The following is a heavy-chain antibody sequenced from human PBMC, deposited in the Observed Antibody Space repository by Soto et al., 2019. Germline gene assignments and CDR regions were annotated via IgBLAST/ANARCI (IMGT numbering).Heavy chain of an antibody. D-gene: IGHD3-22*01. Sequence: GGSLRLSCAASGFTFGTSAMSWVRQAPGKGLEWVSTISGSGGSTYYADSVKGRFTISRDNSKNTLYLQMNSLRAEDTAVYYCARGGDERITMIVREALNYWGQGTLVTVSS. CDR1: GFTFGTSA. V-gene: IGHV3-23*01. CDR2: ISGSGGST. J-gene: IGHJ4*02. CDR3: ARGGDERITMIVREALNY.